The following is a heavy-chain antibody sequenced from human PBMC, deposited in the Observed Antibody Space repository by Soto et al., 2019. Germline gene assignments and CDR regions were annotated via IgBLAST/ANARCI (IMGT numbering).Heavy chain of an antibody. D-gene: IGHD5-18*01. Sequence: GGSLRLSCAASGFTFSNAWMSWVRQAPGKGLEWVGRIKSKTDGGTTDYAAPVKGRFTISRDDSKNTLYLQMNSLKTEDTAVYYCTTLDTAMVTGYYYYYMDVWGKGTTVTVSS. J-gene: IGHJ6*03. CDR2: IKSKTDGGTT. V-gene: IGHV3-15*01. CDR1: GFTFSNAW. CDR3: TTLDTAMVTGYYYYYMDV.